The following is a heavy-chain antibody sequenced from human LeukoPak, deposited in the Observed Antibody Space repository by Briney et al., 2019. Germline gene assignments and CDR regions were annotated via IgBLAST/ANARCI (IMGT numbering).Heavy chain of an antibody. J-gene: IGHJ4*02. V-gene: IGHV1-2*02. CDR2: FNPNSGDT. D-gene: IGHD6-13*01. CDR1: GYTFTDYY. CDR3: ARVVRYRIAAAELPN. Sequence: ASVKVSCKSSGYTFTDYYIHWVRQAPRQGLEWMAWFNPNSGDTKYAQKFQGRVTMTKDTSISTAYMELSRLRSDDTAVYYCARVVRYRIAAAELPNWGQGTLVTVSS.